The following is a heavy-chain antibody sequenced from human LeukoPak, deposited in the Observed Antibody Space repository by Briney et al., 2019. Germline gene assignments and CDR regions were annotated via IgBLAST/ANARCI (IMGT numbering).Heavy chain of an antibody. Sequence: SETLSLTCTVSGDSISSGDYYWSWIRQPPGKGLEYIGYIYYSGSTYYNPSLKSRVTISVDTSKNQFSLKLSSVTAADTAVYYCARGTRGKSDYWGQGTLVTVSS. V-gene: IGHV4-30-4*01. J-gene: IGHJ4*02. CDR1: GDSISSGDYY. CDR2: IYYSGST. D-gene: IGHD1-26*01. CDR3: ARGTRGKSDY.